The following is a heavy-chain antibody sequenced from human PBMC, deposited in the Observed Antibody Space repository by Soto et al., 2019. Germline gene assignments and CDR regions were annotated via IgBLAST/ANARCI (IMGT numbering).Heavy chain of an antibody. Sequence: PGESLKIFCKGSGVSFAGYWITWVRQKPGKGLEWMGRIDPSDSQTYYSPSFRGHVTISVTKSITTVFLQWSSLRASDTAMYYCARQIYDSDTGPNFQYYFDSWGQGTPVTVSS. J-gene: IGHJ4*02. V-gene: IGHV5-10-1*01. CDR3: ARQIYDSDTGPNFQYYFDS. CDR1: GVSFAGYW. D-gene: IGHD3-22*01. CDR2: IDPSDSQT.